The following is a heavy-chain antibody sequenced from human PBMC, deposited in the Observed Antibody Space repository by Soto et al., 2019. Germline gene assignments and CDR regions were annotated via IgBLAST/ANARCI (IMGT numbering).Heavy chain of an antibody. D-gene: IGHD1-26*01. Sequence: QVQLQESGPGLVKPSETLSLTCAVSGGSISISNWWSWVRQTPGKGLEWNGQIHHSGSTNYSPSLTSRLTISVDKSKNQFSLKMNAVTAADTAVYYCARGGYYFYMDVWGKGTTVTVSS. J-gene: IGHJ6*03. CDR1: GGSISISNW. CDR2: IHHSGST. CDR3: ARGGYYFYMDV. V-gene: IGHV4-4*02.